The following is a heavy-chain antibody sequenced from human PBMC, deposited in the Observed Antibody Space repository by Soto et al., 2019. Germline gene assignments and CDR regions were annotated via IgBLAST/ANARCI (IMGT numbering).Heavy chain of an antibody. CDR1: GGSFSGFY. CDR2: INHSGST. J-gene: IGHJ4*02. CDR3: ARHSNRNYGLYYFDY. V-gene: IGHV4-34*01. D-gene: IGHD4-4*01. Sequence: SETLSLTCAVYGGSFSGFYWSWIRQPPGKGLEWIGDINHSGSTKYKPSLKSRVTISVDTSKNQFSLKVSSATAADTAVYYCARHSNRNYGLYYFDYWGLGALVTVSS.